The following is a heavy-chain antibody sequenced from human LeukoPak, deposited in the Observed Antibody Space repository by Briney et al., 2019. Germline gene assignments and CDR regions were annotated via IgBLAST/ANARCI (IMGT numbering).Heavy chain of an antibody. CDR2: INHSGST. V-gene: IGHV4-34*01. D-gene: IGHD6-19*01. J-gene: IGHJ4*02. CDR1: GGSFSGYY. CDR3: ARGGGSSGWYNDY. Sequence: KPSETLSLTCAVYGGSFSGYYWSWIRQPPGKGLEWIGEINHSGSTNYNPSLKSRVTISVDTSKNQFSLKLSSVTAADTAVYYCARGGGSSGWYNDYWSQGTLVTVSS.